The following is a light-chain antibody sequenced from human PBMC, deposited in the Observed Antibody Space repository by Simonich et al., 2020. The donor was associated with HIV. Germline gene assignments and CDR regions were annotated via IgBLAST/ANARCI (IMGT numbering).Light chain of an antibody. CDR3: QQYFRTPLA. CDR1: QSVSSN. J-gene: IGKJ2*01. Sequence: EIVMTQSPATLSVSPGEGATLSCRASQSVSSNLAWYQQKPGQAPRLLIYGASTRATGIPARFSGSGSETDFTLTISSLQAEDVAVYYCQQYFRTPLAFGQGTKLEIK. V-gene: IGKV3-15*01. CDR2: GAS.